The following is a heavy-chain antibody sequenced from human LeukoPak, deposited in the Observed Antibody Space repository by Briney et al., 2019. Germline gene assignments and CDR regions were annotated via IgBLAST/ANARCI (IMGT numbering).Heavy chain of an antibody. CDR2: INSDGSST. Sequence: QSGGSLRLSCAASGFTFSSYWMHWVRQAPGKGLVWVSRINSDGSSTSYADSVKGRFTISRDNAKTTLYLQMNSLRAEDTAVYYCARAGETRYFDWLLSPSIARTIFDYWGQGTLVTVPS. V-gene: IGHV3-74*01. D-gene: IGHD3-9*01. CDR3: ARAGETRYFDWLLSPSIARTIFDY. J-gene: IGHJ4*02. CDR1: GFTFSSYW.